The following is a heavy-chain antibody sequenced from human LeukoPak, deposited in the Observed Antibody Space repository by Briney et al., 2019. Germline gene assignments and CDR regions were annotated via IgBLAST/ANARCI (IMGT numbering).Heavy chain of an antibody. CDR1: GFTFNSYS. CDR2: IKQDGSEK. J-gene: IGHJ1*01. Sequence: GGSLRLSCAASGFTFNSYSMSWVRQAPGKGLEWVANIKQDGSEKYYVDSVKGRFTISRDNAKNSLYLQMNSLRAEDTAVYYCARDLMIRWGQGTLVTVSS. D-gene: IGHD3-16*01. CDR3: ARDLMIR. V-gene: IGHV3-7*03.